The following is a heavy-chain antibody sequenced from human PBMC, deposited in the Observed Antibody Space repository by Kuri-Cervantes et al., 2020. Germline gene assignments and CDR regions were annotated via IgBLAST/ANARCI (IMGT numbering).Heavy chain of an antibody. D-gene: IGHD3-10*01. V-gene: IGHV3-21*04. CDR1: GFTFSDYS. Sequence: GGSLRLSCAASGFTFSDYSMNWVRQSPGKGLEWVSSISSKSTYIYYADSVKGRFTISRDNSKNTLYLQMNSLRAEDTAVYYCARVRGVDYFDYWGQGTLVTVSS. CDR3: ARVRGVDYFDY. CDR2: ISSKSTYI. J-gene: IGHJ4*02.